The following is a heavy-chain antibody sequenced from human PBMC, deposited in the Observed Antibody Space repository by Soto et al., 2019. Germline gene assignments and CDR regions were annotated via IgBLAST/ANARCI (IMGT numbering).Heavy chain of an antibody. CDR1: VGSISSYY. V-gene: IGHV4-59*12. CDR3: ARLPGGTAPRPAY. Sequence: PSETLSLTCTVSVGSISSYYWSWIRQPPGKGLEWIGYIYYAESVRGRFTISRDTSKNTLYLQMNSLRVEDTAVYYCARLPGGTAPRPAYWGQGTPVTVSS. J-gene: IGHJ4*02. CDR2: IYYAE. D-gene: IGHD6-6*01.